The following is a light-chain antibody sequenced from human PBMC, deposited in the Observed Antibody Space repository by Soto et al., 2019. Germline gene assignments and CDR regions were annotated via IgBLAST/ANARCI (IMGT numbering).Light chain of an antibody. CDR1: QSVSSSY. CDR2: GAS. Sequence: EIVLTQSPGTLSLSPGERATLSCRASQSVSSSYLAWYQQKPGQAPRLLIYGASSRPTGIPARFSGSGSGTDFTLTISRLEPEDFAVYYCQQYGSSSTFGQGTRLENK. CDR3: QQYGSSST. J-gene: IGKJ5*01. V-gene: IGKV3-20*01.